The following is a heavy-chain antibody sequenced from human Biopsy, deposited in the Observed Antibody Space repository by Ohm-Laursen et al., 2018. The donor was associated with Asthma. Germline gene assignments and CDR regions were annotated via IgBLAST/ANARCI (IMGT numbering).Heavy chain of an antibody. Sequence: SLRLSCAASGFTFGDYCMSWVRQVPGQGLEWVANIKHDGSGKNHVDSLKGRFTISRDNAKNLLLLQMNSLRAEDTAVYYCARTFHFWSPYHAEHYQLWGQGTLVTVSS. V-gene: IGHV3-7*01. CDR1: GFTFGDYC. D-gene: IGHD3-3*01. CDR3: ARTFHFWSPYHAEHYQL. CDR2: IKHDGSGK. J-gene: IGHJ1*01.